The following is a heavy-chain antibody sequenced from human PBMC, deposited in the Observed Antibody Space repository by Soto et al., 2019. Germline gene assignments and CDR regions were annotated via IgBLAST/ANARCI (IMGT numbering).Heavy chain of an antibody. CDR2: IYYSGST. CDR3: ARLDYDFWSGYYSYYYYYMDV. J-gene: IGHJ6*03. CDR1: GGSIRSSSYY. Sequence: SETLSLTCTVSGGSIRSSSYYWGWIRQPPGKGLEWIGSIYYSGSTYYNPSLKSRVTISVDTSKNQFSLKLSSVTAADTAVYYCARLDYDFWSGYYSYYYYYMDVWGKGTTVT. V-gene: IGHV4-39*01. D-gene: IGHD3-3*01.